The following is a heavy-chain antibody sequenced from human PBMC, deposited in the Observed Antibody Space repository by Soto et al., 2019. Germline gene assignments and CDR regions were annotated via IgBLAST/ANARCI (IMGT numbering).Heavy chain of an antibody. CDR2: IWGDGIGK. V-gene: IGHV3-33*06. D-gene: IGHD2-2*02. Sequence: QVQLVESGGDVVQPGKSLRLACAASGFSFSSFGMHWVRQAPDKGPEWVALIWGDGIGKYYADYVKGRFSISRDNSKMTLYRQMDKRRDEDTAMYYCAKDRYNGQPSWGQGTLVTVS. J-gene: IGHJ1*01. CDR1: GFSFSSFG. CDR3: AKDRYNGQPS.